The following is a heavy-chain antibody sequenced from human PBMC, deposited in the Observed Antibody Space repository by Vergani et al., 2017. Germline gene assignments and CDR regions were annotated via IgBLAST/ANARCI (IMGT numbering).Heavy chain of an antibody. CDR2: IYHSGST. Sequence: QVQLQESGPGLVKPSGTLSLTCAVSGGSISSSNWWRWVRQPPGKGLEWIGEIYHSGSTNYNPSLKSRVTISVDKSKNQFSLKLSSVTAADTGVYYCASKKMYPRLKKHDAFDIWGQGTMVTVSS. J-gene: IGHJ3*02. D-gene: IGHD2-2*01. CDR3: ASKKMYPRLKKHDAFDI. CDR1: GGSISSSNW. V-gene: IGHV4-4*02.